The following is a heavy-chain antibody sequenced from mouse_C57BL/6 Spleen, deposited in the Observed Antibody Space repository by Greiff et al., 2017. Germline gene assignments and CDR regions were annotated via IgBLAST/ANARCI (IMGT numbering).Heavy chain of an antibody. J-gene: IGHJ2*01. Sequence: VKLQQSGAELARPGASVKLSCKASGYTFTSYGISWVKQRTGQGLEWIGEIYPRSGNTYYNEKFKGKATLTADKSSSTAYMELRSLTSEDSAVYFCARSGYYDYEGYFDYWGQGTTLTVSS. CDR1: GYTFTSYG. CDR2: IYPRSGNT. D-gene: IGHD2-4*01. CDR3: ARSGYYDYEGYFDY. V-gene: IGHV1-81*01.